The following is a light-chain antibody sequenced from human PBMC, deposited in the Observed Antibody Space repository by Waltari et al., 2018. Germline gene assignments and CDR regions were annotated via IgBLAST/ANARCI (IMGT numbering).Light chain of an antibody. CDR2: KAS. V-gene: IGKV1-5*03. J-gene: IGKJ1*01. CDR1: QNINTW. Sequence: DIQMTRSPSTLSATVGDRVTLTCRASQNINTWLPWHQQKPGRAPKLLIYKASNLESGVPSRFSGSGSGTEFTLTISSLQPDDFATYYCLQYNGEPRTFGQGTKVEVK. CDR3: LQYNGEPRT.